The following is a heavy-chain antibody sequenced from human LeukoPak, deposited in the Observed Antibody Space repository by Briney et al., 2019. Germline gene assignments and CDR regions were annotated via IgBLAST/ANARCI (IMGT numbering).Heavy chain of an antibody. CDR2: IIHCAST. CDR1: GYSISSGYY. J-gene: IGHJ5*02. CDR3: ARLGSTIFGGVTNWFDP. V-gene: IGHV4-38-2*01. D-gene: IGHD3-3*01. Sequence: SETLSLTCAVSGYSISSGYYWGWIRQPPGKGLEWIGSIIHCASTYYHPSLMTRVTISVDTPKNQFSLKLGSVTAADTAVYYCARLGSTIFGGVTNWFDPWGEGTLVTVSS.